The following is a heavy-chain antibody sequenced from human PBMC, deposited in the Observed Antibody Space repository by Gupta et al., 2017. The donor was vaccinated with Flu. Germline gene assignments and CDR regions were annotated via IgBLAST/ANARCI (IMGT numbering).Heavy chain of an antibody. V-gene: IGHV3-53*02. D-gene: IGHD3-10*01. CDR2: IYSGGST. J-gene: IGHJ6*02. Sequence: EVQLVETGGGLIQPGGSLRLSCAASGFTVSSNYMSWVRQAPGKGLEWVSVIYSGGSTYYADSVKGRFTISRDNSKNTLYLQMNSLRAEDTAVYYCARGGFPGVPYGMDVWGQGTTVTVSS. CDR1: GFTVSSNY. CDR3: ARGGFPGVPYGMDV.